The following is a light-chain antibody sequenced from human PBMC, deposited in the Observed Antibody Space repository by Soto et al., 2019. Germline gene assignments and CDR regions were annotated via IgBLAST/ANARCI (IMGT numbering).Light chain of an antibody. CDR3: QQYNTYPLT. CDR1: QSISTW. J-gene: IGKJ4*01. CDR2: KAS. Sequence: DIQMTQSPSTLSASVGDRVTITCRASQSISTWLAWYQQKPGKAPKLLIYKASTLEGGVPSRFSGSGSETEFNITISSLHPDDVATYYCQQYNTYPLTVGGGTTVEIK. V-gene: IGKV1-5*03.